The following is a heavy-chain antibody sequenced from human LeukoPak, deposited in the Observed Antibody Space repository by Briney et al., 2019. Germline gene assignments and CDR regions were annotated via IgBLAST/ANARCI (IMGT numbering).Heavy chain of an antibody. Sequence: PSETLSLTCTVSGGSISNYYWSWIRQPPGKGLEWIGYMYYSGSTNYNPSLKSRVTISVDTSSNQFSLKLSSVTAADTAVYYCARRAYGSGSFNRYHFDYWGQGTLVAVSS. CDR2: MYYSGST. CDR3: ARRAYGSGSFNRYHFDY. CDR1: GGSISNYY. J-gene: IGHJ4*02. V-gene: IGHV4-59*08. D-gene: IGHD3-10*01.